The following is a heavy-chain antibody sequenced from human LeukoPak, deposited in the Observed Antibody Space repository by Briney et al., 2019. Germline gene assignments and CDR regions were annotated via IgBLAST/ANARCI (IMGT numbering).Heavy chain of an antibody. V-gene: IGHV3-7*01. CDR2: INPDGSTT. CDR3: VRDPGWGSFDI. Sequence: GGSLRLSCAASGFTFSNFWMSWVRQAPGKGLEWVAIINPDGSTTGYVDSVKGRFTISRDNAKNSLCLQLISLRAEDTAVYYCVRDPGWGSFDIWGQGTMATVSS. J-gene: IGHJ3*02. CDR1: GFTFSNFW. D-gene: IGHD3-16*01.